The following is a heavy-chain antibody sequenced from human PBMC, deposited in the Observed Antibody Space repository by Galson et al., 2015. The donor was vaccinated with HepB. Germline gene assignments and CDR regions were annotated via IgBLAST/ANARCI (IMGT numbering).Heavy chain of an antibody. Sequence: SLRLSCAASGFSFNTYGMHWVRQAPGKGLEWVATTSYDESNKYYGDSVKGRFTISRDNSKNTLYLQMNSLTTEDTAVYYCAKSVDIYSSLGYFDYWGQGTLVTVSS. D-gene: IGHD3-22*01. CDR1: GFSFNTYG. CDR3: AKSVDIYSSLGYFDY. V-gene: IGHV3-30*18. J-gene: IGHJ4*02. CDR2: TSYDESNK.